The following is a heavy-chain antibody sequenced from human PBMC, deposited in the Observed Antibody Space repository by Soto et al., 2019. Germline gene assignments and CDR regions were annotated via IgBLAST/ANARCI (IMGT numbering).Heavy chain of an antibody. CDR3: ARGARYWGYCSGGSCFSWFDP. Sequence: PSETLSLTCAVYGGSFSGYYWSWIRQPPGEGLEWIGEINHSGSTNYNPSLKSRVTISVDTSKNQFSLKLSSVTAADTAVYYCARGARYWGYCSGGSCFSWFDPWGQGTLVTVSS. D-gene: IGHD2-15*01. J-gene: IGHJ5*02. CDR2: INHSGST. V-gene: IGHV4-34*01. CDR1: GGSFSGYY.